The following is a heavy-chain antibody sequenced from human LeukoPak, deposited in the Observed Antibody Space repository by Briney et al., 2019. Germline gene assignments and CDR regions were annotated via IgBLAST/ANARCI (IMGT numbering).Heavy chain of an antibody. Sequence: AVKVSCTASGGTFGSYAISWVRQAPGQGFEWMGGIIPIVGTANSAQRLQGRVTITADESTSTAYMELSSLRSEDTAVYYCARVNGDYHFDFWGQGTLVTVSS. CDR3: ARVNGDYHFDF. V-gene: IGHV1-69*13. D-gene: IGHD4-17*01. CDR1: GGTFGSYA. J-gene: IGHJ4*03. CDR2: IIPIVGTA.